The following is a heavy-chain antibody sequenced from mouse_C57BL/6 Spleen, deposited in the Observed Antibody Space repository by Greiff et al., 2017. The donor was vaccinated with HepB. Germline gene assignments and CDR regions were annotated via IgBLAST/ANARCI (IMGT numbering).Heavy chain of an antibody. V-gene: IGHV10-1*01. CDR1: GFSFNTYA. CDR2: IRSKSNNYAT. J-gene: IGHJ1*03. Sequence: EVKVVESGGGLVQPKGSLKLSCAASGFSFNTYAMNWVRQAPGKGLEWVARIRSKSNNYATYYADSVKDRFTISRDDSESMLYLQMNNLKTEDTAMYYCVRKDYGSSYWYFGVWGTGTTVTVSS. CDR3: VRKDYGSSYWYFGV. D-gene: IGHD1-1*01.